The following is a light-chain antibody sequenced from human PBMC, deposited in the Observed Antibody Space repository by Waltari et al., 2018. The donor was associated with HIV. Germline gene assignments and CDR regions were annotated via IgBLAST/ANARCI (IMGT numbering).Light chain of an antibody. CDR3: SSYTRSSTHYV. V-gene: IGLV2-14*03. CDR2: DVT. CDR1: NSDVGGYNF. J-gene: IGLJ1*01. Sequence: QSALTQTASVSGSPGQSITISCTGTNSDVGGYNFFSCYQHHPGRAPQLIIYDVTNLPSGVSNRFSGSKSGNTASLTISGLQAEDEADYFCSSYTRSSTHYVFGTGTKVTVL.